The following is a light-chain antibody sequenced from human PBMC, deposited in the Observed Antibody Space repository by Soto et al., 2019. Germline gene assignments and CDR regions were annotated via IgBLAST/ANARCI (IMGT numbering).Light chain of an antibody. V-gene: IGKV1-39*01. CDR3: QQSYSTPLT. Sequence: DIQMTQSPSSLSASVGDRVTITCRASQSISHYLYWYQHKSGKAPKLLIYAASSLQSGVPSRFSGSGSGTDFTLTISSLQPEDFATYYCQQSYSTPLTVGGGTKLDIK. J-gene: IGKJ4*01. CDR2: AAS. CDR1: QSISHY.